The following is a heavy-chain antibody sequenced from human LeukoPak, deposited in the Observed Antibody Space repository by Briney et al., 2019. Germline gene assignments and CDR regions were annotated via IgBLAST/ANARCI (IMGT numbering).Heavy chain of an antibody. CDR3: ARGGFHHGFDF. Sequence: ASVKVSCKASGYSFRDYWMHWVRQAPGQGLEWMGWIDPKTGNQNYAQKFRGRVTMTSDTSITTSYMELSRLTSDDTAVYYCARGGFHHGFDFWGQGTVVTVSS. CDR1: GYSFRDYW. J-gene: IGHJ4*02. CDR2: IDPKTGNQ. V-gene: IGHV1-2*02. D-gene: IGHD2-8*01.